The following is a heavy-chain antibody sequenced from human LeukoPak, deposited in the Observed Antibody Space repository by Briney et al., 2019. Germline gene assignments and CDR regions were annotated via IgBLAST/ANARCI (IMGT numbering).Heavy chain of an antibody. CDR3: ARDLVAGLFDY. D-gene: IGHD6-19*01. V-gene: IGHV3-30*04. J-gene: IGHJ4*02. CDR2: ISYDGSNK. Sequence: GGSLRLSCAASGFTFSSYAMHWVRQAPGKELEWVAVISYDGSNKYYADSVKGRFTISRDNSKNTLYLQMNSLRAEDTAVYYCARDLVAGLFDYWGQGTLVTVSS. CDR1: GFTFSSYA.